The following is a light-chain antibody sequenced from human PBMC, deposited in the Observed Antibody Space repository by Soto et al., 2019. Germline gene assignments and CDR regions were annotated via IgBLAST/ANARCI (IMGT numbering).Light chain of an antibody. V-gene: IGKV1-5*03. CDR3: QHYNSYSEA. J-gene: IGKJ1*01. CDR1: QTISSW. Sequence: DIQMTQSPSTLSGSVGDRVTITGRASQTISSWLAWYQQKPGKAPKLLIYKASTVKSGVPSRFRGSGSGTEFTLTISSLQPDDFATYYCQHYNSYSEAFGQGTKVALK. CDR2: KAS.